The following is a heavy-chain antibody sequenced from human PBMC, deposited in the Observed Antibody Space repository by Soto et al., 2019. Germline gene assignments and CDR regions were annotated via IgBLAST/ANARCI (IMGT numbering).Heavy chain of an antibody. J-gene: IGHJ4*02. Sequence: SETLFLTCTVSGGSISSYYWSWIRQPPGKGLEWIGYIYYSGSTNYNPSLKSRVTISVDTSKNQFSLKLSSVTAADTAVYYCARGSGSYHLSIFDYWGQGTLVTVSS. D-gene: IGHD1-26*01. CDR1: GGSISSYY. CDR3: ARGSGSYHLSIFDY. CDR2: IYYSGST. V-gene: IGHV4-59*01.